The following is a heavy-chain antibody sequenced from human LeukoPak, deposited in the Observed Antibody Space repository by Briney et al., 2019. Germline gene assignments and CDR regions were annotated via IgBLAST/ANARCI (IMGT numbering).Heavy chain of an antibody. J-gene: IGHJ6*03. CDR2: IYTSGST. CDR3: ARDYGDARGSYYYYYMDV. Sequence: SETLSLTCTVSGGSIRSYYWSWIRQPAGKGLEWIGRIYTSGSTNYNPSLKSRVTISVDKPKNQFSLKLSSVTAADTAVYYCARDYGDARGSYYYYYMDVWGKGTTVTVSS. CDR1: GGSIRSYY. D-gene: IGHD4-17*01. V-gene: IGHV4-4*07.